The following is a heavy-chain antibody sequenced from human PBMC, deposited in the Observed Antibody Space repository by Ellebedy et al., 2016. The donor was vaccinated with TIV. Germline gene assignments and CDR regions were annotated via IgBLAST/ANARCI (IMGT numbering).Heavy chain of an antibody. CDR3: AKGTSNWDY. V-gene: IGHV3-23*01. CDR2: ISANGVNT. Sequence: GGSLRLXXAVSGFTFSRTVMHWVRQAPGKGLEWVSSISANGVNTYDADSVKGRFTISRDNSKHTLYLQMNSLRADDTAVYYCAKGTSNWDYWGQGTLVTVSS. D-gene: IGHD1-1*01. CDR1: GFTFSRTV. J-gene: IGHJ4*02.